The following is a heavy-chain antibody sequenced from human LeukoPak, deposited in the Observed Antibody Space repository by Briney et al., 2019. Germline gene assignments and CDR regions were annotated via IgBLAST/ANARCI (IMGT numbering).Heavy chain of an antibody. Sequence: GRSLRLSCAASGFTFSSYAMHWVRQAPGKGLEWVAVISYDGSNKYYADSVKGRFTISRDNSKNTLYLQMNSLRAEDTAVYYCARGWGIAVAGKSAHGYWGQGTLVTVSS. J-gene: IGHJ4*02. CDR2: ISYDGSNK. D-gene: IGHD6-19*01. V-gene: IGHV3-30-3*01. CDR1: GFTFSSYA. CDR3: ARGWGIAVAGKSAHGY.